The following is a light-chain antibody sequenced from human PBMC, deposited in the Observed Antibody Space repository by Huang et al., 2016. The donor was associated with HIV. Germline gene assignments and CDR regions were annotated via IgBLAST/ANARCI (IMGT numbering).Light chain of an antibody. V-gene: IGKV3-11*01. J-gene: IGKJ4*01. CDR2: DTS. CDR3: QQRSSGVT. CDR1: QSVGNY. Sequence: IVLTQSPATLSWYPGESVTLSCWASQSVGNYIAWYQQHPGHSPRLLIYDTSYRATGTPVRFSGSGSGTDFALTISNLESDDFAVYYCQQRSSGVTFGGGTKVQVK.